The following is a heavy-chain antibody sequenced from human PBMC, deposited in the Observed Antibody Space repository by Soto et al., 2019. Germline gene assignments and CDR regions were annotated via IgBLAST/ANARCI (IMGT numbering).Heavy chain of an antibody. CDR2: ISSSSSYI. CDR3: ARDRLEEYSPYYMCV. V-gene: IGHV3-21*01. D-gene: IGHD6-6*01. CDR1: GFTFSSYS. J-gene: IGHJ6*03. Sequence: EVQLVESGGGLVKPGGSLRLSCAASGFTFSSYSMNWVRQAPGKGLEWVSSISSSSSYIYYADSVKGRFTISRDNAKNSLDLQMNSLRAEDTAVYYCARDRLEEYSPYYMCVWGKGTTVTVSS.